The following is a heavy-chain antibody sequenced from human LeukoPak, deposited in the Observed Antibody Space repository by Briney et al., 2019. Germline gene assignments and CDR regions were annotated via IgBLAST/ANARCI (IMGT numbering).Heavy chain of an antibody. CDR3: AKGYCGGGSCLWIDY. Sequence: QAGGSLRLSCAASEFTFNNYAMSWVRQAPGKGLEWVSGISGSGGSTYYADSVKGRFTVSRDNSKNTLFLQMNSLRAEDTAVYYCAKGYCGGGSCLWIDYWGQGTLVTVSS. CDR2: ISGSGGST. D-gene: IGHD2-15*01. CDR1: EFTFNNYA. V-gene: IGHV3-23*01. J-gene: IGHJ4*02.